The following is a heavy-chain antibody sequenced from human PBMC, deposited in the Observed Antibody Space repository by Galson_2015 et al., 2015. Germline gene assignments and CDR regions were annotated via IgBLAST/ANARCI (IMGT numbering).Heavy chain of an antibody. CDR3: ARSAETTMIVVVPKGSGAFDI. CDR2: ISSSSSYI. V-gene: IGHV3-21*01. D-gene: IGHD3-22*01. CDR1: GFTFSSYG. Sequence: SLRLSCAASGFTFSSYGMNWVRQAPGKGLEWVSSISSSSSYIYYADSVKGRFTISRDNSKNSLYLQMNSLRAEDTAVYYCARSAETTMIVVVPKGSGAFDIWGQGTMVTVSS. J-gene: IGHJ3*02.